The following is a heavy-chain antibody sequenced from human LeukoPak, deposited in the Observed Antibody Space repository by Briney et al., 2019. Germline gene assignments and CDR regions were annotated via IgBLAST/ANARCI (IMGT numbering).Heavy chain of an antibody. CDR1: GFTVSTNY. V-gene: IGHV3-23*01. Sequence: GGSLRLSCAASGFTVSTNYMSWVRQAPGKGLEWVSAISGSGGSTYYADSVKGRFTISRDNSKNTLYLQMNSLRAEDTAVYYCAKDASGSYPYWGQGTLVTVSS. D-gene: IGHD1-26*01. J-gene: IGHJ4*02. CDR3: AKDASGSYPY. CDR2: ISGSGGST.